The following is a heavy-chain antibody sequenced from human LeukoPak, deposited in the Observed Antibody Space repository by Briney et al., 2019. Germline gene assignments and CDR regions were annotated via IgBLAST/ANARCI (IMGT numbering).Heavy chain of an antibody. CDR1: GFTFSSHA. D-gene: IGHD6-25*01. CDR3: ARDPENSSGRSY. J-gene: IGHJ4*02. CDR2: ISDSGGGT. V-gene: IGHV3-23*01. Sequence: PGGSLRLSCAASGFTFSSHAMSWVRQAPGKGLEWVSAISDSGGGTYYADSVKGRFTISRDKSKNTLYLQMNSLRAEDTAVYYCARDPENSSGRSYWGQGTLVTVSS.